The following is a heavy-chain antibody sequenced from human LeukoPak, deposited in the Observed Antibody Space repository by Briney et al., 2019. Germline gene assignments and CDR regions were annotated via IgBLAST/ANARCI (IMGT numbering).Heavy chain of an antibody. CDR2: IYNSGST. CDR3: VRDRELNY. J-gene: IGHJ4*02. V-gene: IGHV4-59*01. CDR1: GVSISIYY. Sequence: SETLSLTCTVSGVSISIYYWSWIRQPPGKGLEWIGYIYNSGSTSYNPSLKSRATISADTSKNQFSLKLSSVTAADTAVYYCVRDRELNYWGQGILVTVSS. D-gene: IGHD1-7*01.